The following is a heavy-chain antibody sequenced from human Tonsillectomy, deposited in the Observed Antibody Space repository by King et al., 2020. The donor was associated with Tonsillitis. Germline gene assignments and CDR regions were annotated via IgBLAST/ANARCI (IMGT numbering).Heavy chain of an antibody. CDR3: ARDRTSTLVRGVIRPLGY. V-gene: IGHV1-18*01. J-gene: IGHJ4*02. CDR2: ISAYNGIT. CDR1: GYTFSSYG. Sequence: QLVQSGAEVKKPGASVKVSCKASGYTFSSYGFSWVRQAPGQGLEWMGWISAYNGITNYAPNFQGRVTMTTDRSTSTAYMELRSLTSDDTAVYFCARDRTSTLVRGVIRPLGYWGQGTLVTVSS. D-gene: IGHD3-10*01.